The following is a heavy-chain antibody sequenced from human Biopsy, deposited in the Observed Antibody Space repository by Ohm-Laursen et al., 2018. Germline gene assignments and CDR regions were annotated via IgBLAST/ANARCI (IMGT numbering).Heavy chain of an antibody. V-gene: IGHV4-34*01. CDR3: ARGLPRIAPMVRGRRTWFDP. D-gene: IGHD3-10*01. CDR2: NNQNGRN. Sequence: SETLSLTCAVYGGCFCGFYLSLIRQTPGEGAGGIGENNQNGRNNYKPSLDSRVAISADTSKNQISLNLYSVTAADTAVYFCARGLPRIAPMVRGRRTWFDPWGQGTLVTVSS. CDR1: GGCFCGFY. J-gene: IGHJ5*02.